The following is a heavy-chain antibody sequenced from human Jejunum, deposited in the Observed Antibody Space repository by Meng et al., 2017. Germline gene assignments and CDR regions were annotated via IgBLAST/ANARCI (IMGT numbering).Heavy chain of an antibody. D-gene: IGHD5-24*01. Sequence: GPLKPCGAGVKNPGSSVKVSSKASGYPLTNDAIQWVRQAPGQSHGRIGWITVCNGNTKYSQKYQGLVTITSGTSATTAYMELSSLTSEATAVYYWGGDNDGSGIFDYWGQGTLVTVSS. CDR2: ITVCNGNT. CDR1: GYPLTNDA. CDR3: GGDNDGSGIFDY. V-gene: IGHV1-3*01. J-gene: IGHJ4*02.